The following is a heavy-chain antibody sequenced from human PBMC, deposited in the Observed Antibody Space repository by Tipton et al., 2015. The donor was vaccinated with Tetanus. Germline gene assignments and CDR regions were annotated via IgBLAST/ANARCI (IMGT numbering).Heavy chain of an antibody. CDR1: GGSFSGYY. J-gene: IGHJ6*02. CDR3: ARGRITMVRGVITPPYYYYGMDV. D-gene: IGHD3-10*01. CDR2: IYYSGST. Sequence: TLSLTCAVYGGSFSGYYWSWIRQPPGKGLEWIGSIYYSGSTYYNPSLKSRVTISVDTSKNQFSLKLSSVTAADTAVYYCARGRITMVRGVITPPYYYYGMDVWGQGTTVTVSS. V-gene: IGHV4-34*01.